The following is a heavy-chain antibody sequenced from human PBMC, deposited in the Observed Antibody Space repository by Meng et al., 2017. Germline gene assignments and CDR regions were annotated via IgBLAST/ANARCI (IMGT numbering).Heavy chain of an antibody. CDR3: AGSRGWEILTATRGAFDI. CDR1: GYSISSGYY. D-gene: IGHD3-9*01. Sequence: SETLSLTCAVSGYSISSGYYWGWIRQPPGKGLEWIGSIYHSGSTYYNPSLKSRVTISVDTSKNQFSLKLSSVTAADTAVYYCAGSRGWEILTATRGAFDIWGQGTMVTVSS. V-gene: IGHV4-38-2*01. CDR2: IYHSGST. J-gene: IGHJ3*02.